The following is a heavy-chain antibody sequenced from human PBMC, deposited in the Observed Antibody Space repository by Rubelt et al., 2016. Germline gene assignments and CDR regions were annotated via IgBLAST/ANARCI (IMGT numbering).Heavy chain of an antibody. Sequence: GLEWIAFIFSTGAANYSPSLESRVTISVNTSKRQVSLKLKSVTAADTAVYYCARHRTSDGFYGVLDYWGQGTLVTVSS. D-gene: IGHD3-3*01. J-gene: IGHJ4*02. CDR2: IFSTGAA. V-gene: IGHV4-59*08. CDR3: ARHRTSDGFYGVLDY.